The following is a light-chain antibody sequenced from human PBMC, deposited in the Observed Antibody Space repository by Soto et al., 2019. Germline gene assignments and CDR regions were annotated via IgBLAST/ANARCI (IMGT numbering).Light chain of an antibody. Sequence: QSALTQPASVSGSPGQSITISCTGTSSDVGGYNYVSWYQQHPGKAPKLLIYEVSNRPSGVSNRFSGSKSGYTASLTISGLQAEDEADYYCSSYTSSSTYGFGTGTTVTVL. CDR1: SSDVGGYNY. J-gene: IGLJ1*01. CDR3: SSYTSSSTYG. CDR2: EVS. V-gene: IGLV2-14*01.